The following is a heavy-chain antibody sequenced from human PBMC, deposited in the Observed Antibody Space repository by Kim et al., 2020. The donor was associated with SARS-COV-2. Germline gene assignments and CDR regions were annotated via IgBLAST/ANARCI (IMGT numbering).Heavy chain of an antibody. D-gene: IGHD5-12*01. Sequence: GGSLRLSCAASGFTFRNFAMHWVRQAPGQGLEWVAVIWCDLSSENYADSVKGRFTISRDNSKNTLYLQMNSLRAEDTAVYYCAKLGGYSGSYPIDFWGQGTLVTVSS. V-gene: IGHV3-33*03. CDR3: AKLGGYSGSYPIDF. CDR1: GFTFRNFA. J-gene: IGHJ4*02. CDR2: IWCDLSSE.